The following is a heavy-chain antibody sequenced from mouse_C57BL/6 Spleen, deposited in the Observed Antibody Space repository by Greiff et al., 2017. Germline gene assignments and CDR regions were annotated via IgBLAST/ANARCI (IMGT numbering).Heavy chain of an antibody. CDR3: ARRHYCSSSYAMEY. CDR1: GYTFTSYW. CDR2: IDPSDSYT. D-gene: IGHD1-1*01. V-gene: IGHV1-69*01. J-gene: IGHJ4*01. Sequence: VQLQQPGAELVMPGASVKLSCKASGYTFTSYWMHWVKQRPGQGLEWIGEIDPSDSYTHYNQTLQGKSTLTVDKSSSTASLQLSSLSSEDSAVYDGARRHYCSSSYAMEYWGQGTSVTVSS.